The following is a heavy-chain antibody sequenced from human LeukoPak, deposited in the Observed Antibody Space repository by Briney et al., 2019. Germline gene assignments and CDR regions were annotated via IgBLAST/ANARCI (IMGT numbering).Heavy chain of an antibody. Sequence: GGSLRLSCAASGFTFSSYSMNWVRQAPGKGLEWVSSISSSSIYIYYADSVKGRFTISRDNAKNSLSLQMNSLRAEDTAVYFCARMGSTAPDYWGQGTLVTVSS. CDR1: GFTFSSYS. V-gene: IGHV3-21*01. J-gene: IGHJ4*02. CDR3: ARMGSTAPDY. D-gene: IGHD2-21*02. CDR2: ISSSSIYI.